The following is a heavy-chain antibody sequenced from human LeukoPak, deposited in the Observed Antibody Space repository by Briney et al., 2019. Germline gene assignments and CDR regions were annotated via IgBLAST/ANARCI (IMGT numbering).Heavy chain of an antibody. CDR3: ATIWEQWLVRSDAFDI. CDR2: FDPEDGET. J-gene: IGHJ3*02. D-gene: IGHD6-19*01. CDR1: GYTLTGLS. Sequence: GASVKVSCKVSGYTLTGLSMHWVRQAPGKGLEWMGGFDPEDGETIYAQKFQGRVTMTEDTSTDTAYMELSSLRSEDTAVYYCATIWEQWLVRSDAFDIWGQGTMVTVSS. V-gene: IGHV1-24*01.